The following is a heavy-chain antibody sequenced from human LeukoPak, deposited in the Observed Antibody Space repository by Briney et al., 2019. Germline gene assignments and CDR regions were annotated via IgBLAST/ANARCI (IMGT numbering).Heavy chain of an antibody. CDR1: GFTFSSYV. D-gene: IGHD6-13*01. CDR2: INWNGGRT. CDR3: AKDVVSSRWTNFDY. V-gene: IGHV3-20*04. Sequence: PGGSLRLSCAVSGFTFSSYVMSWVRQAPGKGLEWVSGINWNGGRTGHADSVKGRFTISRDNAKNSLYLQMNSLRAGDTALYYCAKDVVSSRWTNFDYWGQGTLVTVSS. J-gene: IGHJ4*02.